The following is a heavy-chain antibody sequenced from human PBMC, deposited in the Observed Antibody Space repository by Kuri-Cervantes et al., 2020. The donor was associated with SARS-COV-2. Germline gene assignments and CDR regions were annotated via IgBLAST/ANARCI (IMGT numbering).Heavy chain of an antibody. CDR2: IKQDGSEK. CDR1: GFTFSSYW. D-gene: IGHD2-21*02. CDR3: ANLIVVVAATDY. Sequence: GGSLRLSCAASGFTFSSYWMSWVRQAPGKGLEWVANIKQDGSEKYYVDSVKGRFTISRDNSKNTLYLQMNSLRAEDTAVYYCANLIVVVAATDYWGQGTLVTVSS. J-gene: IGHJ4*02. V-gene: IGHV3-7*03.